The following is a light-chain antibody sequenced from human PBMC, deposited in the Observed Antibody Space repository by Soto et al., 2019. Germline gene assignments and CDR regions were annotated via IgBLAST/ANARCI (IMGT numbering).Light chain of an antibody. Sequence: IRMTQSPSSLSASVGDRVTITWLSSHSSSSYLNWYQQKPGKAPKLLIYSASSLQSGVPSRFSGSGSGTDFTLTISSLQPEDFATYYCQQTYSTPRTFGQGTKLDIK. CDR1: HSSSSY. CDR2: SAS. J-gene: IGKJ1*01. CDR3: QQTYSTPRT. V-gene: IGKV1-39*01.